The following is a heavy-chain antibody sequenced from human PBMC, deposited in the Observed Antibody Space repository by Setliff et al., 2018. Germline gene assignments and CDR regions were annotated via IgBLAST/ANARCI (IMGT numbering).Heavy chain of an antibody. J-gene: IGHJ4*02. CDR3: AKWERGTPSDYFDY. CDR1: GFAFDSDA. CDR2: IFHDGRDI. Sequence: PGGSLRLSCAASGFAFDSDAMHWVRQAPGKGLEWVAIIFHDGRDIYYGDSVQGRFAISRDNFKNTLYLQMNSLRVEDTAVYYCAKWERGTPSDYFDYWGQGALVTVSS. V-gene: IGHV3-33*08. D-gene: IGHD1-26*01.